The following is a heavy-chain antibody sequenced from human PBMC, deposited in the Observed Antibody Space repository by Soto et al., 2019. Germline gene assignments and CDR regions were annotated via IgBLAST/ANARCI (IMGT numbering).Heavy chain of an antibody. Sequence: QVQLVESGGGVVQPGRSLRLSCAASGFMFSNHGMHWVRQAPGKGLEWVAVIWSGGNNRYYADSVKGRFTISRDNSTKTLYPQMNSLRAEDTAVYYCVRGHNMNDEASDYWGQGTLVTVSS. D-gene: IGHD1-1*01. CDR2: IWSGGNNR. CDR3: VRGHNMNDEASDY. V-gene: IGHV3-33*01. J-gene: IGHJ4*02. CDR1: GFMFSNHG.